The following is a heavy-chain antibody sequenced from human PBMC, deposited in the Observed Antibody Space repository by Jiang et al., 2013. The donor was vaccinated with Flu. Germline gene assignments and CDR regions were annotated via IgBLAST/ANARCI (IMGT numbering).Heavy chain of an antibody. J-gene: IGHJ4*02. D-gene: IGHD3-16*01. CDR3: ARGGVATLPPGLDY. V-gene: IGHV4-38-2*01. CDR2: IYHSGNT. CDR1: GYSIGSGSF. Sequence: TLSLNCAASGYSIGSGSFWGWIRQPPGKGLEWIGSIYHSGNTYYNPSLRSRVTISVDTSKNQFSLKLSSVTAADTAVYYCARGGVATLPPGLDYWGQGTLVTVSS.